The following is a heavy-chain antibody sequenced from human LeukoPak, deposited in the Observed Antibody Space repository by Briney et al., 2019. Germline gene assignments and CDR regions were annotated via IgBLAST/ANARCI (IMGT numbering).Heavy chain of an antibody. V-gene: IGHV4-61*02. D-gene: IGHD3-22*01. Sequence: SQTLSLTCTVSGGSISSGSYYWSWIRQPAGTGLGWIGRIYTSGSTNYNPSLKSRVTISVDTSKNQFSLKLSSVTAADTAVYYCARGSSGYYPYYFDYWGQGTLVTVSS. CDR2: IYTSGST. J-gene: IGHJ4*02. CDR3: ARGSSGYYPYYFDY. CDR1: GGSISSGSYY.